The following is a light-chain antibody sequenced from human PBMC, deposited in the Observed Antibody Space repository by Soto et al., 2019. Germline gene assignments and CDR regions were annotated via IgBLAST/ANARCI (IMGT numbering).Light chain of an antibody. CDR2: DAS. J-gene: IGKJ5*01. CDR1: QSVSSY. CDR3: QQRSNWPPIT. V-gene: IGKV3-11*01. Sequence: ESVLTQSPAILSLSPGERATLSCRASQSVSSYLAWYQQKPGQAPRLLIYDASNRATGIPARFSGSGSGTDFTLTISSLEPEDFAVYYCQQRSNWPPITFGQGTRLEIK.